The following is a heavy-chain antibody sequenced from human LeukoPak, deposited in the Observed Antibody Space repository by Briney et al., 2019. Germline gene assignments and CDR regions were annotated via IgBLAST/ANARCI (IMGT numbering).Heavy chain of an antibody. CDR2: ISHTSEYT. CDR3: ATRGWYPTEYFQH. J-gene: IGHJ1*01. Sequence: PGGSLRLSCAASGFTFSSYTMSWVRQAPGKGLEWVSAISHTSEYTYHADSVKGRFTISRDNSKNTLYLQMNSLRAEDTAVYYCATRGWYPTEYFQHWGQGTLVTVSS. V-gene: IGHV3-23*01. CDR1: GFTFSSYT. D-gene: IGHD6-19*01.